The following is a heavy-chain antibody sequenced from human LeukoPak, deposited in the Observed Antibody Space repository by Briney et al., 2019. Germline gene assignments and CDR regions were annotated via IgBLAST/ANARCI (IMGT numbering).Heavy chain of an antibody. V-gene: IGHV3-30-3*01. CDR1: GFTFSNAY. J-gene: IGHJ4*02. Sequence: RGSLRLSCAASGFTFSNAYMNWVRQAPGKGLEWVAVISYDGSNKYYADSVKGRFTISRDNSKNTLYLQMNSLRAEDTAVYYCARSGVGGFDYWGQGTLVTVSS. CDR2: ISYDGSNK. CDR3: ARSGVGGFDY. D-gene: IGHD3-16*01.